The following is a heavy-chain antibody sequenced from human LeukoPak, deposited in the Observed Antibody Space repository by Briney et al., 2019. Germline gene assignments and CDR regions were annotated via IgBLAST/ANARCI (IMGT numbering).Heavy chain of an antibody. D-gene: IGHD6-19*01. J-gene: IGHJ6*03. CDR3: ARHRVAGQWLVPANYYYYMDV. V-gene: IGHV4-4*07. CDR2: IYTSGST. CDR1: GGSISSYY. Sequence: SETLSLTCTVSGGSISSYYWSWIRQPAGKGLEWIGRIYTSGSTNYNPSLKRRVTMSLDTSKKQVSLKLSSVTAADTAVYYCARHRVAGQWLVPANYYYYMDVWGKGTTVTVSS.